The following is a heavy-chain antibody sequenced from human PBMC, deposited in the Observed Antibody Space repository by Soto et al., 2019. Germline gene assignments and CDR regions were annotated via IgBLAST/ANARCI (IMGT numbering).Heavy chain of an antibody. Sequence: SETLSLTCVVSNFSISSGYYWGWIRQSPGKGLEWIASIYRSGTTSYNPSLKSRVTISVDPSKNQFSLMLTAVTAADTAVYYCARTHSGSYYSVFNYWGRGSLVTVSS. CDR3: ARTHSGSYYSVFNY. D-gene: IGHD1-26*01. V-gene: IGHV4-38-2*01. CDR2: IYRSGTT. J-gene: IGHJ4*02. CDR1: NFSISSGYY.